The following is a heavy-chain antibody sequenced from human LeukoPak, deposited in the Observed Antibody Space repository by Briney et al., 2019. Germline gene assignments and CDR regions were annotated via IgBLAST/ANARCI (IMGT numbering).Heavy chain of an antibody. V-gene: IGHV4-59*01. Sequence: SETLSLTCTVSDGSISNYYWSWVRQAPGKGLEWIAYVEQSRHLGRPYIECRTSLTSRVTISANTSKNQISLKLTSLTPADTAVYYCARGVYGAFFDHWGPGTVVTVSS. CDR2: VEQSRHLGRP. J-gene: IGHJ4*02. CDR3: ARGVYGAFFDH. D-gene: IGHD4-17*01. CDR1: DGSISNYY.